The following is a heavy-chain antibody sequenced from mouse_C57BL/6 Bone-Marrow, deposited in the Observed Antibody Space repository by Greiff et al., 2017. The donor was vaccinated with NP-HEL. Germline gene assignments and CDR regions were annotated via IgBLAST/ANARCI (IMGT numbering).Heavy chain of an antibody. D-gene: IGHD1-1*01. CDR3: ARDGPFYYGSSHWYFDV. Sequence: EVNLVESGGGLVKPGGSLKLSCAASGFTFSSYAMSWVRQTPEKRLEWVATISDGGSYTYYPDNVKGRFTISRDNAKNNLYLQMSHLKSEDTAMYYCARDGPFYYGSSHWYFDVWGTGTTVTVSS. CDR2: ISDGGSYT. CDR1: GFTFSSYA. J-gene: IGHJ1*03. V-gene: IGHV5-4*01.